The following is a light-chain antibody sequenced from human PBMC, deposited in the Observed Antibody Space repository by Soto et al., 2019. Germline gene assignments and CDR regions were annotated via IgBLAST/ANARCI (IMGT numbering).Light chain of an antibody. J-gene: IGLJ2*01. V-gene: IGLV2-18*02. CDR1: GSDIGGYNR. CDR3: SSYAASSTLV. CDR2: EVS. Sequence: QSVLTQPPSVSGSPGQSVTISCTGTGSDIGGYNRVSWYQQPPGTAPKLMIYEVSNRPSGVPDRFSGSKSGNSASLTISGLQAEDEADYYCSSYAASSTLVFGGGTKLTV.